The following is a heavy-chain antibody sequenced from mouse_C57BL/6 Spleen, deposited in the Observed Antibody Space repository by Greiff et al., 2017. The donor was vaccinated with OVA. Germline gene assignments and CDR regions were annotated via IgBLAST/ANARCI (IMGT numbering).Heavy chain of an antibody. V-gene: IGHV1-66*01. D-gene: IGHD2-10*02. CDR1: GYSFTSYY. CDR3: ARPYGNYFDY. Sequence: VKLVESGPELVKPGASVKISCKASGYSFTSYYIHWVKQRPGQGLEWIGWIYPGSGNTKYNEKFKGKATLTADTSSSTAYMQLSSLTSEDSAVYYCARPYGNYFDYWGQGTTLTVSS. J-gene: IGHJ2*01. CDR2: IYPGSGNT.